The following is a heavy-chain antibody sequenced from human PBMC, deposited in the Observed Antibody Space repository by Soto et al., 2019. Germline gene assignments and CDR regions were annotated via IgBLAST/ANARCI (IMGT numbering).Heavy chain of an antibody. CDR2: ISKSDYT. CDR3: AREDSIIIPAVSDF. Sequence: GGSLRLSCTVSGFAFNNYGINWVRQAPGQGLEWVSSISKSDYTYYSDSVKGRFTISRDNAKNSVSLQMNTLRVEDTAVYYCAREDSIIIPAVSDFWGQGTPVTAPQ. J-gene: IGHJ4*02. CDR1: GFAFNNYG. D-gene: IGHD2-2*01. V-gene: IGHV3-21*01.